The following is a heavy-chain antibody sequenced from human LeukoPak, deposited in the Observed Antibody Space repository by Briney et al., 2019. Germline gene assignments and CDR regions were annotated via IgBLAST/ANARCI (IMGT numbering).Heavy chain of an antibody. CDR2: FDANGPNP. CDR1: GFTFSSFA. D-gene: IGHD2-8*02. J-gene: IGHJ4*02. CDR3: AKPRTTGLGWAQFDY. V-gene: IGHV3-23*01. Sequence: GGSLRLSCAASGFTFSSFAMTWDRQAPGKGLEWVSGFDANGPNPYYADSVKGRWTISRDNSRNTLYLEMNSLRPEDTAIYYCAKPRTTGLGWAQFDYWGQGSLVTVSS.